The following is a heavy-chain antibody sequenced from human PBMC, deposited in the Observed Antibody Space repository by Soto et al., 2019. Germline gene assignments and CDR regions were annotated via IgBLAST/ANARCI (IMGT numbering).Heavy chain of an antibody. CDR2: TYYRSKWYN. Sequence: PSQTLSLTCAISGDSVSSDSAAWNWIRQSPSRGLEWLGRTYYRSKWYNDYAVSVKSRITINPDTSKDQFSLQLNSVTPEDTAVYYCARVGRITIPPRGLYGMDVWGQGTTVTVSS. D-gene: IGHD3-3*01. CDR1: GDSVSSDSAA. J-gene: IGHJ6*02. CDR3: ARVGRITIPPRGLYGMDV. V-gene: IGHV6-1*01.